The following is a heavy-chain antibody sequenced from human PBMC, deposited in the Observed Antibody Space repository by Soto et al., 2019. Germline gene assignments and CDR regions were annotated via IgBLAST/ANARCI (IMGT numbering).Heavy chain of an antibody. V-gene: IGHV3-30*18. CDR1: GFTFSSYG. CDR3: VKSKDLCDCDFKVAY. D-gene: IGHD2-21*02. J-gene: IGHJ4*02. CDR2: ISSDGSYE. Sequence: QVQLVESGGGVVQPGRSLRLSCAASGFTFSSYGMHWVRQAPGKGLEWVAVISSDGSYEYYGDSVKGRFTISRDNSKNTLYVQMASLRAEDTDVYYCVKSKDLCDCDFKVAYWGQGTLVPVSS.